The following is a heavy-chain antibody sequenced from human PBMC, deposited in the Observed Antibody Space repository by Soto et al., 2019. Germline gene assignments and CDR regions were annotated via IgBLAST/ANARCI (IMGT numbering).Heavy chain of an antibody. CDR1: GGSISSGGYY. D-gene: IGHD1-26*01. V-gene: IGHV4-31*03. CDR2: IYYSGST. J-gene: IGHJ4*02. Sequence: QVQLQESGPGLVKPSQTLSLTCTVSGGSISSGGYYWSWIRQHPGKGLEWIGYIYYSGSTYYNPTLQSRVTTSVDTSKTPFSLKLSSVTAADTAVYYCARDGGSQVDYWGQGTLVTVSS. CDR3: ARDGGSQVDY.